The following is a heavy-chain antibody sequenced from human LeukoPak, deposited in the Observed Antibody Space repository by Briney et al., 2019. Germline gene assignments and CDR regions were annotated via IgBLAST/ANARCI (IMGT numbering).Heavy chain of an antibody. CDR1: GGTFSSYA. Sequence: SVKVSCKASGGTFSSYAISWVRQAPGQGLEWMGGIIPIFGTANYAQKFQGRVTITTDESTSTAYMELSSLRSEDTAVYYCARSLDYYDSSGYYYYFDYWRQGTLVTVSS. CDR3: ARSLDYYDSSGYYYYFDY. D-gene: IGHD3-22*01. V-gene: IGHV1-69*05. J-gene: IGHJ4*02. CDR2: IIPIFGTA.